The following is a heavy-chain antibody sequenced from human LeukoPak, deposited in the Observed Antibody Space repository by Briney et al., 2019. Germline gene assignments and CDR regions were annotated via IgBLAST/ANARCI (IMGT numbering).Heavy chain of an antibody. J-gene: IGHJ4*02. V-gene: IGHV6-1*01. CDR2: TLYRSKWYN. D-gene: IGHD6-19*01. CDR1: GDSVSSNTAA. Sequence: SQTLSLTFAISGDSVSSNTAAWNWIRQSPSRGLEWLGRTLYRSKWYNDYAVSVKSRITIHPDTSKNQFSLQLNFVTPEDTAVYYCAREVAGTYAFDYWGQGTLVTVSS. CDR3: AREVAGTYAFDY.